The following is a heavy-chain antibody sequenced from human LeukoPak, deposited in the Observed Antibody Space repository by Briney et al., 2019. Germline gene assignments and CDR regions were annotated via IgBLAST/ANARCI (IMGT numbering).Heavy chain of an antibody. J-gene: IGHJ4*02. Sequence: ASVKVSCEASGYTFTGYYMHWVRQAPGQGLEWMGWINPNSGGTNYAQKFQGRVTMTRDTSISTAYMELSRLRSDDTAVYYCARDRVIVGYCSSTSCSPFRYWGQGTLVTVSS. V-gene: IGHV1-2*02. CDR1: GYTFTGYY. D-gene: IGHD2-2*01. CDR2: INPNSGGT. CDR3: ARDRVIVGYCSSTSCSPFRY.